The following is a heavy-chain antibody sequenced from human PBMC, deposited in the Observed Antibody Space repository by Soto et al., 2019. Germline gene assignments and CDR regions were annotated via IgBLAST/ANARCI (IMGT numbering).Heavy chain of an antibody. CDR1: GGSMNSYY. V-gene: IGHV4-59*01. CDR2: IYYSGNT. CDR3: ARGGWSLDD. J-gene: IGHJ4*02. Sequence: QLQESGPGLVKPSETLSLMRTVSGGSMNSYYWSWIRQFPGKGLEWIGYIYYSGNTNYNPSLQSRVTISVDTSKNQFSLNLKSVTAADTAVYYCARGGWSLDDWGQGTLVTVSS. D-gene: IGHD6-19*01.